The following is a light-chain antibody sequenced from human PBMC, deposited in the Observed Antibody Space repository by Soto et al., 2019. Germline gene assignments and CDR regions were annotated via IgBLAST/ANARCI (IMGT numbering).Light chain of an antibody. Sequence: QSVLTQPPSASGTPGQRVTISCSGRTSNIGSNYVYWYQQLPATAPKLFIFMNNQRRSGVPDRFSRSKCGTSASLAISGLRSEDEADYYCAAWDASLSGVVFGGGTKVTVL. J-gene: IGLJ2*01. CDR3: AAWDASLSGVV. CDR2: MNN. CDR1: TSNIGSNY. V-gene: IGLV1-47*01.